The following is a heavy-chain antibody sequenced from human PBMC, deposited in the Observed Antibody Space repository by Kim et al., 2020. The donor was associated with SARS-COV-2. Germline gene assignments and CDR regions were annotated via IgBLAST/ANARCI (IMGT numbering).Heavy chain of an antibody. CDR2: IYSSGIA. V-gene: IGHV4-39*02. Sequence: SETLSLTCTVSGGSISGSNYYWAWIRQPPGRGLEWIGSIYSSGIAHYSSPLKSRVTISVDTSKNHFSLKLSSVTAADTALYYCARLGYCSGNRCYHDYWGQGILVTVSS. CDR3: ARLGYCSGNRCYHDY. J-gene: IGHJ4*02. D-gene: IGHD2-15*01. CDR1: GGSISGSNYY.